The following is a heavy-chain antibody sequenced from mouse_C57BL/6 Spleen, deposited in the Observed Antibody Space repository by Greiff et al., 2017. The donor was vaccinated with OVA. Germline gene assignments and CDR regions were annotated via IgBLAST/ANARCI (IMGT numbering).Heavy chain of an antibody. CDR3: ASTYYDYGWFAY. D-gene: IGHD2-4*01. J-gene: IGHJ3*01. CDR1: GYTFTDYN. V-gene: IGHV1-22*01. Sequence: EVQLQQSGPELVKPGASVKMSCKASGYTFTDYNMHVVKQSHRTSLEWIGYINPNNGGTSYNQKFKGKATLTVNKSSSTAYMELRSLTSEDSAVDYCASTYYDYGWFAYWGQGTLVTVSA. CDR2: INPNNGGT.